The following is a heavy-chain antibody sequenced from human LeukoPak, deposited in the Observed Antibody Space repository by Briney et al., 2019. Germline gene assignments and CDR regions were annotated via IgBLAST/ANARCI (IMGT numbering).Heavy chain of an antibody. CDR2: INHSGST. Sequence: PSETLSLTRAVYGGSFSGYYWSWIRQPPGKGLEWIGEINHSGSTNYNPSLKSRVTISVDTSKNQFSLKLSSVTAADTAAYYCARAPQLPARWFDPWGQGTLVTVSS. V-gene: IGHV4-34*01. J-gene: IGHJ5*02. CDR1: GGSFSGYY. D-gene: IGHD2-2*01. CDR3: ARAPQLPARWFDP.